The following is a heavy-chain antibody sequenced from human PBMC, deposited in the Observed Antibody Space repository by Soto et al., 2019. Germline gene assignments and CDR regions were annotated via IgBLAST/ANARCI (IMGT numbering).Heavy chain of an antibody. CDR2: FDPEDGET. CDR1: GYTLTELS. V-gene: IGHV1-24*01. J-gene: IGHJ3*02. Sequence: QVQLVQSGAEVKKPGASVKVSCKVSGYTLTELSMHWVRQAPGKGLEWMGGFDPEDGETIYAQKFQGRVTMTEDTSTDTAYMELSSLRSEDTAVYYGATTAYDYSWGSYRYRDAFDIWGQGTMVTVSS. D-gene: IGHD3-16*02. CDR3: ATTAYDYSWGSYRYRDAFDI.